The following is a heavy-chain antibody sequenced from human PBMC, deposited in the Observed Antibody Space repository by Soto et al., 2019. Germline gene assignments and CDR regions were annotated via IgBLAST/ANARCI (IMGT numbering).Heavy chain of an antibody. J-gene: IGHJ3*02. CDR1: GFTFDSSW. V-gene: IGHV3-74*01. CDR2: INGDGTST. D-gene: IGHD1-1*01. Sequence: VGSLRLSGAASGFTFDSSWMHWVSQAAGKGLVWVSRINGDGTSTSYADSVKGRFTISRDNAKNTLYLQMDSLRVEDTAVYYCTRWDYNSANAFHIWGQGTMVTVSS. CDR3: TRWDYNSANAFHI.